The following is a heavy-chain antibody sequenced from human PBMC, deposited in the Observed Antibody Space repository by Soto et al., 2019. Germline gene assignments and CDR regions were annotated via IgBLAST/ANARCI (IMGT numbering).Heavy chain of an antibody. CDR3: ARVRSPGHPPYNWFDP. CDR2: ISAYNGNT. CDR1: GYTFISSD. J-gene: IGHJ5*02. V-gene: IGHV1-18*04. Sequence: ASVKVFCKASGYTFISSDITWVRQAPGQGLEWMGWISAYNGNTNVPQNLQGRVILTTDTSTDTAYMELRSLRSDDTAMYYCARVRSPGHPPYNWFDPWGQGTLVTVSS.